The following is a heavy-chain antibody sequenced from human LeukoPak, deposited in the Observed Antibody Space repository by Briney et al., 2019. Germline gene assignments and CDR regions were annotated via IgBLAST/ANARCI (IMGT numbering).Heavy chain of an antibody. Sequence: GGSLRLSCVASGFTFSRYGMHWVRQAPGMGLEWVAAISSAGSNTYYTDSVKGRFTISRDSSKNTLYLQMNSLRAEDTAVYYCAKDFDYYDSSGYYYQDYWGQGTLVTVSS. CDR2: ISSAGSNT. CDR3: AKDFDYYDSSGYYYQDY. J-gene: IGHJ4*02. CDR1: GFTFSRYG. D-gene: IGHD3-22*01. V-gene: IGHV3-30*18.